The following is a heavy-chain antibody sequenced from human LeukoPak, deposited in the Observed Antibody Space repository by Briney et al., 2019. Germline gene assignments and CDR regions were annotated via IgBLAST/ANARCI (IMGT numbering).Heavy chain of an antibody. CDR3: ATGTSGVTGWFDP. CDR2: IYYSGST. Sequence: SETLSLTCTVSGGSVSSGSYFWTWIRQPPGKGLEWIASIYYSGSTNYNPSLKSRVTISVDTSKNQFSLKLSSVTAADTAVYYCATGTSGVTGWFDPWGQGTLVTVSS. CDR1: GGSVSSGSYF. V-gene: IGHV4-61*01. J-gene: IGHJ5*02. D-gene: IGHD2-21*02.